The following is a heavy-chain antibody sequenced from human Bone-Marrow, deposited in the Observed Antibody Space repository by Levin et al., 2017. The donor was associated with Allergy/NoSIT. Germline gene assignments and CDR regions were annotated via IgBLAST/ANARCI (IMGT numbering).Heavy chain of an antibody. CDR3: SRDGGYSYGLYRSLDY. Sequence: GGSLRLSCTASGFTFGDYAMYWFRQAPGKGLESIGFIRSKAFGGTTEYAASVKGRFTISRDDSKSIAYLQMSSLKTEDTAVYYCSRDGGYSYGLYRSLDYWGQGTLVTVSS. CDR1: GFTFGDYA. CDR2: IRSKAFGGTT. D-gene: IGHD5-18*01. V-gene: IGHV3-49*03. J-gene: IGHJ4*02.